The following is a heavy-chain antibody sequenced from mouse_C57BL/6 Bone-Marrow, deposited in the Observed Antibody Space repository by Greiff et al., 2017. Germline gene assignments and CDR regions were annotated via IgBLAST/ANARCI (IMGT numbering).Heavy chain of an antibody. CDR3: ASCNYGFAY. Sequence: DVQLQESGPELVKPGASVTISCKASGYSFTGYYMNWVKQSPEKSLEWIGEINPSTGGTTYNQKFKAKATLTVDKSSSTAYMQLKSLTSEDSAVYYCASCNYGFAYWGQGTLVTVSA. J-gene: IGHJ3*01. CDR2: INPSTGGT. V-gene: IGHV1-42*01. CDR1: GYSFTGYY. D-gene: IGHD2-1*01.